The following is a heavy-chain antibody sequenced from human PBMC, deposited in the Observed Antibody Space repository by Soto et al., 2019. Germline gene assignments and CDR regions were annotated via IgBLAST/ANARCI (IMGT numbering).Heavy chain of an antibody. V-gene: IGHV3-30*03. J-gene: IGHJ4*02. CDR3: VGGQYYFDY. D-gene: IGHD3-10*01. CDR2: ISYDGSNR. Sequence: QVQLVESGGGVVQPGRSLRLSCAASGFPFTTYGMHWVREGPGKGLEWVAVISYDGSNRNYADSVKGRFTISRDNSKNTLYLQMNDLRPEDTALYYCVGGQYYFDYRGQGTLVTVSS. CDR1: GFPFTTYG.